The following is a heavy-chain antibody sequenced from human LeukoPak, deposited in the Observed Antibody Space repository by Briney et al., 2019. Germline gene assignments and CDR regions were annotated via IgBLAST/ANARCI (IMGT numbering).Heavy chain of an antibody. CDR1: GFTFSDYY. CDR3: ARSIGYYGSGTTGRYFDY. V-gene: IGHV3-11*01. Sequence: GGSLRLSCAASGFTFSDYYMSWIRKAPGKGLEWVSYISSSGSTIYYADSVKGRFTISRDNAKNSLYLQMNSLRAEDTAVYYCARSIGYYGSGTTGRYFDYWGQGTLVTVSS. J-gene: IGHJ4*02. D-gene: IGHD3-10*01. CDR2: ISSSGSTI.